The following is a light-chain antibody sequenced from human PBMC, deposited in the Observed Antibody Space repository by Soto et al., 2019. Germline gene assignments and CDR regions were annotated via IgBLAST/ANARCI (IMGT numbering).Light chain of an antibody. Sequence: DIQMTQSPSTLSASVGDRVTITCRASQSISSWLAWYQQKPGKAPMSLIYKASSLESGVPSRFSGSGSGTEFTLTISSLQPDDFATYYCQQYLSYPITFGQGTRLEIK. CDR1: QSISSW. CDR2: KAS. CDR3: QQYLSYPIT. V-gene: IGKV1-5*03. J-gene: IGKJ5*01.